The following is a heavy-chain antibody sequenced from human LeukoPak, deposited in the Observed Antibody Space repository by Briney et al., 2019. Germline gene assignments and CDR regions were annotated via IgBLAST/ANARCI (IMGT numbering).Heavy chain of an antibody. D-gene: IGHD2-2*01. J-gene: IGHJ4*02. Sequence: ASVKVSCKASGGTFSSYAISWVRQAPGQGLEWMGGIIPISGTANYAQKFQGRVTITADESTSTAYMELSSLRSEDTAVYYCARDSRNIVVVPAAIGVYYFDYWGQGTLVTVSS. CDR3: ARDSRNIVVVPAAIGVYYFDY. V-gene: IGHV1-69*13. CDR2: IIPISGTA. CDR1: GGTFSSYA.